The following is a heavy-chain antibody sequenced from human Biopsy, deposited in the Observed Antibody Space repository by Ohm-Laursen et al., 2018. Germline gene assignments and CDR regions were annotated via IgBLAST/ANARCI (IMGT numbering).Heavy chain of an antibody. CDR2: INHSGRT. V-gene: IGHV4-34*01. CDR3: VRGVDYYDPYHYYALDV. CDR1: GESFNGYY. D-gene: IGHD3-22*01. J-gene: IGHJ6*02. Sequence: PSDTLSLTCTVYGESFNGYYWSWIRQTPGEGLEWIGEINHSGRTNYNPSLKSRVTISVDTSKNQFSLKVRSVTAADTAVYYCVRGVDYYDPYHYYALDVWGQGTAVTVSS.